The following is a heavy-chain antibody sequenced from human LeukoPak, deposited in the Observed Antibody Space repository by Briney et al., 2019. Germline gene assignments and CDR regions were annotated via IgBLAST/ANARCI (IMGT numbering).Heavy chain of an antibody. V-gene: IGHV4-59*08. CDR2: IYYSGST. J-gene: IGHJ3*02. CDR1: GGSITSYY. Sequence: SETLSLTCTVSGGSITSYYWSWIRQPPGKGLEWIGYIYYSGSTNYNPSLKSRVTISVDTSKNQFSLKLSSVTAADTAVYYCARHLTNAFDIWGQGTMVTVSS. CDR3: ARHLTNAFDI.